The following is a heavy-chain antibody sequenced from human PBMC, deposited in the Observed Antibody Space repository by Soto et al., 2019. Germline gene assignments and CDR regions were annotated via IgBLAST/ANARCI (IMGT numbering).Heavy chain of an antibody. CDR2: IYYSGST. Sequence: PSETLSLTCTVSGGSISSSSYYWGWIRQPPGKGLEWIGSIYYSGSTYYNPSLKSRVTISVDTSRNQFSLKLSSVTAADTAVYYCASQIPYGSGSYRWGQGTLVTVSS. J-gene: IGHJ4*02. V-gene: IGHV4-39*01. CDR3: ASQIPYGSGSYR. D-gene: IGHD3-10*01. CDR1: GGSISSSSYY.